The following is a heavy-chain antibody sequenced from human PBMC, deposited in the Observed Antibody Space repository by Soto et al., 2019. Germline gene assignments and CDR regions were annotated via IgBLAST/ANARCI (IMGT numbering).Heavy chain of an antibody. CDR2: IIPIFGTA. V-gene: IGHV1-69*12. CDR1: GGTFSSYT. CDR3: SRQGESSGSYYYGMDV. Sequence: QVQLVQSGAEVKKPGSSVKVSCKASGGTFSSYTISWVRQAPGQGLEWMGGIIPIFGTANYAQRFQGRVTITADESTSTAYMELSSLRSEDTAVYYCSRQGESSGSYYYGMDVWGQGTTVIVSS. J-gene: IGHJ6*02. D-gene: IGHD3-22*01.